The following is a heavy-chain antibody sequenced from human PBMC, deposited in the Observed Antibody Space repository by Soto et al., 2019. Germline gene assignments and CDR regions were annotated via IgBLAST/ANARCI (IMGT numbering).Heavy chain of an antibody. CDR1: GFTFSNYE. CDR2: ISNNGAHT. J-gene: IGHJ6*03. Sequence: EAQLVESGGGLVQPGGSLRLSCAASGFTFSNYEMHWVRQAPGKGLEYVSGISNNGAHTDYAKSVKGRFTISRDNSENTLYLQMGSLRAEDMALYYCAXRXYGSRWPNVYMDVWGKGTTVTVSS. D-gene: IGHD6-13*01. V-gene: IGHV3-64*01. CDR3: AXRXYGSRWPNVYMDV.